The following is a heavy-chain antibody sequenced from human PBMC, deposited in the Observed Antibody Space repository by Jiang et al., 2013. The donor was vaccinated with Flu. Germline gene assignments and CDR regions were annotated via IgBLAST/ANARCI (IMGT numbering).Heavy chain of an antibody. CDR2: IDLDDDK. CDR1: GLSLNTRGMG. CDR3: ARTSSGWSFDY. V-gene: IGHV2-70*04. D-gene: IGHD6-13*01. J-gene: IGHJ4*02. Sequence: PTQTLTVTCTFSGLSLNTRGMGVSWIRQPPGKALEWLARIDLDDDKFFNTSLQSRLTISRDTSKNQVVLTMTNVDPVDTATYFCARTSSGWSFDYWGPGTLITVSS.